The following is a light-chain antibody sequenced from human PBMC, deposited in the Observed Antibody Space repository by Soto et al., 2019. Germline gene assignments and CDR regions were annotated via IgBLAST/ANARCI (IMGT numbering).Light chain of an antibody. CDR1: SSDVGGYNY. CDR2: DVS. V-gene: IGLV2-11*01. CDR3: CSYVRGDTFGNV. Sequence: QSALTQPHSVSGSPGQSVAISCTGTSSDVGGYNYVSWYQQHPGKAPKVMIYDVSKRSSGVPDRFSGSKSGNTASLTISGLQAEDEADYYCCSYVRGDTFGNVFGTGTKLTVL. J-gene: IGLJ1*01.